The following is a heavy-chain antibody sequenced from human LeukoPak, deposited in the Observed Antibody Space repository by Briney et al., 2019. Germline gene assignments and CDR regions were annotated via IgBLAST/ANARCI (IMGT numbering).Heavy chain of an antibody. CDR3: ASEAYCSGGRCSVQRGAS. V-gene: IGHV1-2*02. J-gene: IGHJ5*02. CDR2: IGSKNGDT. CDR1: GYTFTAYY. D-gene: IGHD2-15*01. Sequence: ASVKVSYKASGYTFTAYYMHWVRQAPGQGLEWMGWIGSKNGDTKYAQKFQSRLTITRDTSIGIAYMELRSLISDDTAVYYCASEAYCSGGRCSVQRGASWGQGTPVTVSS.